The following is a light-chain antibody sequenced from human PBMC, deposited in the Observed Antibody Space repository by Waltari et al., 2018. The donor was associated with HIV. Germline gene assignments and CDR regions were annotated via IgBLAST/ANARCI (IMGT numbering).Light chain of an antibody. J-gene: IGLJ3*02. CDR1: TFHLGSNL. CDR2: GNN. CDR3: AAWDDSLSGWV. V-gene: IGLV1-47*01. Sequence: QSVLIQPPSASGPPGQRITLPCSAATFHLGSNLVHGYQQFPGSAPRLLFDGNNRRPSGVPARFSTSKSDTSASLSISELRSDDEAEYYCAAWDDSLSGWVFGGGTKLTVL.